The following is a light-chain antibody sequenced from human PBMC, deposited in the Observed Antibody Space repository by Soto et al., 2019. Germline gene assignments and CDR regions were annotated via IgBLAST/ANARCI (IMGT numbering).Light chain of an antibody. CDR3: AAWDDSLNGLV. CDR2: STN. J-gene: IGLJ2*01. Sequence: QSVLTQPPSASGTPVQRVTISCSGSSANIGSNTVNWYQQLPGTAPKLLIYSTNQRPSGVPDRFSGSKSGTSASLAISGLHSEDEADYYCAAWDDSLNGLVFGGGTKLTVL. CDR1: SANIGSNT. V-gene: IGLV1-44*01.